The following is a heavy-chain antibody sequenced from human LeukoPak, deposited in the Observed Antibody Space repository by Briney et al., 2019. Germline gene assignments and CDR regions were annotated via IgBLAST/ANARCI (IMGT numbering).Heavy chain of an antibody. Sequence: SVKVSCKASGGTFSSYAISWVRQAPGQGLEWMGGIIPIFGTANYAQKFQGRVTITTDESTSTAYMELSSLRSEDTAVYYCASGGIAVAGTSGYYYYMDVWGKGTTVTVSS. CDR3: ASGGIAVAGTSGYYYYMDV. D-gene: IGHD6-19*01. V-gene: IGHV1-69*05. CDR2: IIPIFGTA. CDR1: GGTFSSYA. J-gene: IGHJ6*03.